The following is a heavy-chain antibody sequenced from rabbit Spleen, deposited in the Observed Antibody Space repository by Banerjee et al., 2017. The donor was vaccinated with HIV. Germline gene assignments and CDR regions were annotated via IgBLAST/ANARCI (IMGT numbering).Heavy chain of an antibody. CDR2: IDPVFGST. Sequence: QLVESGGGLVQPGGSLKLSCKASGFGFSSYYMNWVRQAPGKGLEWIGYIDPVFGSTYYATWVNGRFTISSHNAQNTLYLQLNSLTAADTATYFCARDGAGGIYFNLWGPGTLVTV. V-gene: IGHV1S7*01. CDR1: GFGFSSYY. CDR3: ARDGAGGIYFNL. J-gene: IGHJ4*01. D-gene: IGHD8-1*01.